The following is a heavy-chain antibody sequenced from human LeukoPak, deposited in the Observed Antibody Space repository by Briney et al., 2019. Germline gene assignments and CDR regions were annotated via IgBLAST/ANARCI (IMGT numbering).Heavy chain of an antibody. CDR1: GDSISSGGYH. D-gene: IGHD5-18*01. CDR2: ISYSGST. CDR3: ARDLIVDTVMGLFDY. Sequence: PSQTLSLTCTVSGDSISSGGYHWTWIRQHPGKGLERIGYISYSGSTYYNPSLKSRVNISMDTSKNQFSLSLTSVTAADTAVYYCARDLIVDTVMGLFDYWGQGTLVTVSS. V-gene: IGHV4-31*03. J-gene: IGHJ4*02.